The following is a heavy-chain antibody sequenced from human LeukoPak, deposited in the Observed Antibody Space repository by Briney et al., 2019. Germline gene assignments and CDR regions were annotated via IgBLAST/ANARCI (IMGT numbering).Heavy chain of an antibody. CDR3: ARRLYSDAFDI. J-gene: IGHJ3*02. CDR2: IWYDGSNK. CDR1: GFSFSSYA. D-gene: IGHD2-8*01. V-gene: IGHV3-33*08. Sequence: GSLRLSCAASGFSFSSYAMDWVRQAPGKGLEWVAVIWYDGSNKYYADSVKGRFTISRDNSKNTLCLQMNSLRAEDTAVYYCARRLYSDAFDIWGQGTMVTVSS.